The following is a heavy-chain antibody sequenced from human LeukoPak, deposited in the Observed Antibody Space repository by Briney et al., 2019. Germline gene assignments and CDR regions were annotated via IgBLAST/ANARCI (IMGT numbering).Heavy chain of an antibody. CDR3: ARDLGGYCSSTSCYGGAFDI. CDR2: INPNSGGT. Sequence: ASVKVSCKASGYTFTGYYMHWVRQAPGQGLEWMGWINPNSGGTNYAQKFQGRVTMTRDTSISTAYMELSRLRSDDTAVYYCARDLGGYCSSTSCYGGAFDIWGQGTMVTVSS. V-gene: IGHV1-2*02. J-gene: IGHJ3*02. D-gene: IGHD2-2*01. CDR1: GYTFTGYY.